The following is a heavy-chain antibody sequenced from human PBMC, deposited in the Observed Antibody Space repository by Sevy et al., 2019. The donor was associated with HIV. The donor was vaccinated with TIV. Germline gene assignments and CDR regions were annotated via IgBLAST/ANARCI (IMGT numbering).Heavy chain of an antibody. CDR3: ARDRYSSSPWDYFNALDV. CDR2: IFYSGST. D-gene: IGHD6-6*01. V-gene: IGHV4-31*03. J-gene: IGHJ6*02. Sequence: SETLSLTCTVSGGSISSNGYYWSWIRQHPGKGLEWIGYIFYSGSTYYNPSLESRVSISVDTSKNEFSLKLSSVTAADTAVYYCARDRYSSSPWDYFNALDVWGQGTTVTVSS. CDR1: GGSISSNGYY.